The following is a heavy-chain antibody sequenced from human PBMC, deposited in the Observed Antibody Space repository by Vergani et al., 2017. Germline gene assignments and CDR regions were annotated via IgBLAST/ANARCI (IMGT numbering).Heavy chain of an antibody. V-gene: IGHV5-51*01. Sequence: EVQLVQSGAEVTKPGESLTIPCQISGHSLPNYRIGWARQLPGKCLEWMGIFYSGASDTRYSPSYQNQDTISVNDSLSTAYLQRSSLRCSDSPMYYCAKLYGRDRSGRKYFDYWGQGTLVTVSS. CDR3: AKLYGRDRSGRKYFDY. J-gene: IGHJ4*01. CDR1: GHSLPNYR. D-gene: IGHD6-25*01. CDR2: FYSGASDT.